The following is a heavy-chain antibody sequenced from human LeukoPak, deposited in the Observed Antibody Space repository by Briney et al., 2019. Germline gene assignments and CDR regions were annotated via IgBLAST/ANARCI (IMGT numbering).Heavy chain of an antibody. CDR3: ARISVVVDGLLIGGHPDY. CDR1: GYSISSGYY. J-gene: IGHJ4*02. D-gene: IGHD3-9*01. Sequence: SETLSLTCAVSGYSISSGYYWGWIRQPPGKGVEGIGCIYHSGSTYYNPSLKRRGTISVDTSQNPFSLKLSSVTAADTAVYYCARISVVVDGLLIGGHPDYWGQGALVTASS. V-gene: IGHV4-38-2*01. CDR2: IYHSGST.